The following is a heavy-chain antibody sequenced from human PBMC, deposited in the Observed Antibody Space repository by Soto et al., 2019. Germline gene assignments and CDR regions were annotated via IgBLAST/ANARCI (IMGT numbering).Heavy chain of an antibody. CDR2: INPRDSDV. CDR1: DFNFAAYW. Sequence: GESLKISCKGFDFNFAAYWIGWVRQMPGKGLGWVGVINPRDSDVKYSTPFEGQVTISADKSINTAYLQWRSLKATDTAVYYCARSGSTEDVWYHTFDFWGQGTMVTVSS. V-gene: IGHV5-51*01. CDR3: ARSGSTEDVWYHTFDF. J-gene: IGHJ4*01. D-gene: IGHD3-3*01.